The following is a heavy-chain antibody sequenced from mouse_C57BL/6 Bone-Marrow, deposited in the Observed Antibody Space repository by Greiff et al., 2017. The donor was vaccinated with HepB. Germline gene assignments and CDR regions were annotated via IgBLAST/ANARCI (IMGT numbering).Heavy chain of an antibody. J-gene: IGHJ3*01. V-gene: IGHV1-81*01. Sequence: QVQLKESGAELARPGASVKLSCKASGYTFTSYGISWVKQRTGQGLEWIGEIYPRSGNTYYNEKFKGKATLTADTSSSTAYVELRSLTSEDSAVYFCARGFAYWGQGTLVTVSA. CDR1: GYTFTSYG. CDR3: ARGFAY. CDR2: IYPRSGNT.